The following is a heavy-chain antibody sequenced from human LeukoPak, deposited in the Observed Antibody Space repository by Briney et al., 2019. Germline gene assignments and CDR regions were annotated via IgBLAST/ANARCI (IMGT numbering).Heavy chain of an antibody. V-gene: IGHV3-21*01. Sequence: GGSLRLSCAASGFMFSSYSMNWVRQAPGKGLEWVSCISTSSRNIFQADSVKGRFTISRDNAKNSLYLQMNSLRAEDTAVYYCARDLYYDILTGYDYWGQGTLVTVSS. CDR1: GFMFSSYS. CDR3: ARDLYYDILTGYDY. D-gene: IGHD3-9*01. J-gene: IGHJ4*02. CDR2: ISTSSRNI.